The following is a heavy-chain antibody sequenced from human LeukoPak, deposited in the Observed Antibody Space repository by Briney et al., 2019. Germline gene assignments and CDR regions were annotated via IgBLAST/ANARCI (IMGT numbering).Heavy chain of an antibody. J-gene: IGHJ6*03. CDR1: GGSFSGSY. Sequence: SETLSLTCAVYGGSFSGSYWSWIRQPPGKGLEWIGEINHSGSATYNPSLKSRVTISVDTSKNQFSLKLSSVTAADAAVYYCARGSDFWSGPYYYYYMDVWGKGTTVTVSS. D-gene: IGHD3-3*01. CDR3: ARGSDFWSGPYYYYYMDV. CDR2: INHSGSA. V-gene: IGHV4-34*01.